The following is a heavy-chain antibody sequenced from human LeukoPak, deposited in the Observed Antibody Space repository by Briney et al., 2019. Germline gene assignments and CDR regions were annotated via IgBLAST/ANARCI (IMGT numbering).Heavy chain of an antibody. V-gene: IGHV4-59*12. CDR1: GGSISSYY. J-gene: IGHJ4*02. Sequence: SETLSLTCTVSGGSISSYYWSWIRQPPGKGLEWIGCIYYSGSTNYNPSLKSRVTISVDTSKNQLSLKLSSVTAADTAVYYCARAKPPTWQWLGDEYYFDYWGQGTLVTVSS. CDR3: ARAKPPTWQWLGDEYYFDY. D-gene: IGHD6-19*01. CDR2: IYYSGST.